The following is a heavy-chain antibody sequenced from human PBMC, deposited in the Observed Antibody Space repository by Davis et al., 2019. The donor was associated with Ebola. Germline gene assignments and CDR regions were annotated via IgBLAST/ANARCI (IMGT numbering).Heavy chain of an antibody. CDR2: IYYSGST. J-gene: IGHJ4*02. CDR1: GGSISRGGSY. V-gene: IGHV4-31*03. Sequence: PSETLSLTCTVSGGSISRGGSYWSWVRQVPGKGLEWIGYIYYSGSTYYKPSLKSRVTISLDTSKNQFSLNLYSVTAADTAVYYCAKDISPHNGVIVTQVDYWGQGTLVTVSS. D-gene: IGHD1-1*01. CDR3: AKDISPHNGVIVTQVDY.